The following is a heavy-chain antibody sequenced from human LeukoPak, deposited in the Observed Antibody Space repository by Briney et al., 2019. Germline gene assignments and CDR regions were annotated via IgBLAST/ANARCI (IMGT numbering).Heavy chain of an antibody. D-gene: IGHD2/OR15-2a*01. CDR3: ARFSQYYDSPTHYLDP. V-gene: IGHV4-59*08. Sequence: PSETLSLTCTVSGGFINNYYWSWVRQPPGAGLEWLAYIYYTGSTNYNPSLKTRLTISVDTSKNQFSLRLNSVTAADTAVYYCARFSQYYDSPTHYLDPWGQGTLVTVSS. J-gene: IGHJ5*02. CDR1: GGFINNYY. CDR2: IYYTGST.